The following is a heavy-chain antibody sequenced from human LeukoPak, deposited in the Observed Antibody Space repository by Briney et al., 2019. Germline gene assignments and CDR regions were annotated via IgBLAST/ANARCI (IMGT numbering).Heavy chain of an antibody. Sequence: ASVKVSCKASGYTFTSYGISWVRQAPGQGLEWMGWISAYNSNTNYAQKLQGRVTLTTDTSTSTAYMELRSLRSDDTAVYYCARDGDYCTSTSCYYWFDPWGQGTLVTVSS. V-gene: IGHV1-18*01. J-gene: IGHJ5*02. CDR1: GYTFTSYG. D-gene: IGHD2-2*01. CDR3: ARDGDYCTSTSCYYWFDP. CDR2: ISAYNSNT.